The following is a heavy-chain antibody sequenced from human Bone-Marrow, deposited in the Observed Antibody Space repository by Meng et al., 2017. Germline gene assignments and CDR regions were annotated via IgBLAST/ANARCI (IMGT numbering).Heavy chain of an antibody. V-gene: IGHV4-34*01. D-gene: IGHD6-13*01. CDR3: ARGPRRAIAAAGTGYFDL. J-gene: IGHJ2*01. Sequence: QVQLQRWGAGLLKPSETLSLTCAVYGGSFSGDYWSWTRQPPGKGLEWIGEINHSGSTNYNPSLKSRVTISVDTSKNQFSLKLSSVTAADTAVYYCARGPRRAIAAAGTGYFDLWGRGTLVTVSS. CDR1: GGSFSGDY. CDR2: INHSGST.